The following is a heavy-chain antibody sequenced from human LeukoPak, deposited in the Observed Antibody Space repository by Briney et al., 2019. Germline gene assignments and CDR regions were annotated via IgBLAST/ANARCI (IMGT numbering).Heavy chain of an antibody. CDR2: ISSSSSYI. V-gene: IGHV3-21*01. D-gene: IGHD2-2*01. CDR1: GFTFSSYS. Sequence: GGSLRLSCAASGFTFSSYSTNWVRQAPGKGLEWVSSISSSSSYIYYADSVKGRFTISRDNAKNSLYLQMNSLRAEDTAVYYCARDGVYCSSTSCSDAFDIWGQGTMVTVSS. J-gene: IGHJ3*02. CDR3: ARDGVYCSSTSCSDAFDI.